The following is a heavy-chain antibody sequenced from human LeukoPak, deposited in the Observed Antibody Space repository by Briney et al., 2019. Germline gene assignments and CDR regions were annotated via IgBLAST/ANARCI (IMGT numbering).Heavy chain of an antibody. CDR2: IYYSGST. Sequence: PSETLSLTCTVSGGSISSGDYYWSWIRQPPGKGLEWIGYIYYSGSTYYNPSLKSRVTISVDTSKNQFSLKLSSVTAADTAVYYCARAPTTGFATVGVPPLYYWGQGTLVTVSS. D-gene: IGHD3-16*01. CDR3: ARAPTTGFATVGVPPLYY. J-gene: IGHJ4*02. CDR1: GGSISSGDYY. V-gene: IGHV4-30-4*01.